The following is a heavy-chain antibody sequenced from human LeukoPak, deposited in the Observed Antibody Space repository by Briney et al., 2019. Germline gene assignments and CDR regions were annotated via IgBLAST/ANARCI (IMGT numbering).Heavy chain of an antibody. CDR3: ARDIVVVPAAISGFYFDY. Sequence: SETLSLTCAVYGGSFSGYYWSWIRQPPGKGLEWIGEINHSGSTNYNPSLKSRVTISVDTSKNQFSLKLSSVTAAHTAVYYCARDIVVVPAAISGFYFDYWGQGTLVTVSS. V-gene: IGHV4-34*01. CDR1: GGSFSGYY. J-gene: IGHJ4*02. D-gene: IGHD2-2*01. CDR2: INHSGST.